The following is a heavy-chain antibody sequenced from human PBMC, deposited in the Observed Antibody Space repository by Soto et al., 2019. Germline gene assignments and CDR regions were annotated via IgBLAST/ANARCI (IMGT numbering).Heavy chain of an antibody. CDR2: ISGYNGNT. V-gene: IGHV1-18*04. CDR1: GYTFSNYG. J-gene: IGHJ4*02. CDR3: ARDEGIRGLEF. Sequence: QVQLVQSGPEVKKPGASVKVSCKASGYTFSNYGISWVRQAPGQGLEWMGWISGYNGNTAYARNLQDRGTMTIDAPTTTAYMELRSLRSDDTAVYYCARDEGIRGLEFRGLGTLVTVSS. D-gene: IGHD3-10*01.